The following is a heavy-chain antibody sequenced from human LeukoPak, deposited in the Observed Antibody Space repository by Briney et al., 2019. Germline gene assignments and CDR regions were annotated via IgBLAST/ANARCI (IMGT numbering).Heavy chain of an antibody. CDR2: IYHSGST. Sequence: SETGSLICALSGGSISSSTWWSSVRQPPGKGLEWIGEIYHSGSTNYNPSLKSRVTISVDKSKNQFSLKLSSVTAADTAVYYCAKRGSESQKTFDSWGQGTLVTVSS. CDR3: AKRGSESQKTFDS. J-gene: IGHJ4*01. CDR1: GGSISSSTW. D-gene: IGHD3-10*01. V-gene: IGHV4-4*02.